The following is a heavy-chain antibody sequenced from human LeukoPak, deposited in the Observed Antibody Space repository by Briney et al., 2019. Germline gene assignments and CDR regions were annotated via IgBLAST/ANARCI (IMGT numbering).Heavy chain of an antibody. Sequence: GGSRRLSCAASGFTFSDYYMSWIRQAPGKGLEWVSYISSSSSYTNYADSVKGRSTISRDNAKNSLYLQMSSLRAEDTAVYYCARFLAAAEPPPEKTNNWFDPWGQGTLVTVSS. V-gene: IGHV3-11*03. CDR1: GFTFSDYY. J-gene: IGHJ5*02. CDR2: ISSSSSYT. D-gene: IGHD6-13*01. CDR3: ARFLAAAEPPPEKTNNWFDP.